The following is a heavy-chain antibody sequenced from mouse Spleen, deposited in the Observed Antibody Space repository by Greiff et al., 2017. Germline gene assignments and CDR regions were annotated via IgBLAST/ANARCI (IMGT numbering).Heavy chain of an antibody. V-gene: IGHV5-16*01. D-gene: IGHD1-2*01. CDR2: INYDGSST. Sequence: DVKLVESEGGLVQPGSSMKLSCTASGFTFSDYYMAWVRQVPEKGLEWVANINYDGSSTYYLDSLKSRFIISRDNAKNILYLQMSSLKSEDTATYYCARGGHYYGPFDYWGQGTTLTVSS. CDR3: ARGGHYYGPFDY. CDR1: GFTFSDYY. J-gene: IGHJ2*01.